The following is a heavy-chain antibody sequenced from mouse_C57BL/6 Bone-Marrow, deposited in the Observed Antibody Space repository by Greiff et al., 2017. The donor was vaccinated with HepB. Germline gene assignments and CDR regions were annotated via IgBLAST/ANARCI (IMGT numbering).Heavy chain of an antibody. V-gene: IGHV1-81*01. J-gene: IGHJ4*01. CDR3: AIPGTTVVGGYYAMDY. D-gene: IGHD1-1*01. Sequence: QVQLKQSGAELARPGASVKLSCKASGYTFTSYGISWVKQRTGQGLEWIGEIYPRSGNTYYNEKFKGKATLTADKSSSTAYMELRSLTSEDSAVYFCAIPGTTVVGGYYAMDYWGQGTSVTVSS. CDR2: IYPRSGNT. CDR1: GYTFTSYG.